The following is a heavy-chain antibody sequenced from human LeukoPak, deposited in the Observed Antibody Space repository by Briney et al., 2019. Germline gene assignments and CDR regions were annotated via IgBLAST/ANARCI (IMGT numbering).Heavy chain of an antibody. CDR1: GFTFSSYE. D-gene: IGHD6-13*01. Sequence: GGPLRLSCAASGFTFSSYEMKWVRQAPGKGLDWVSYISSGGSATYYADSVEGRFTISRDNAKNSLYLQMNRLRAEDTAVYYCARVQQPSGIQGYYYGMDVWGQGTTVTVSS. CDR2: ISSGGSAT. CDR3: ARVQQPSGIQGYYYGMDV. V-gene: IGHV3-48*03. J-gene: IGHJ6*02.